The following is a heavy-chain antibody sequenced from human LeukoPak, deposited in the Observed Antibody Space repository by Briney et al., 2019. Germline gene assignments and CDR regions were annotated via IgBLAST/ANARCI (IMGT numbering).Heavy chain of an antibody. V-gene: IGHV3-33*01. CDR2: IWYDGSNK. CDR3: ARGQEGVDY. J-gene: IGHJ4*02. CDR1: GFTFSSYG. Sequence: GGSLRLSCAASGFTFSSYGMHWVRRAPGKGLEWVAVIWYDGSNKYYADSVKGRFTISRDNSKNTLYLQMNSLRAEDTAVYYCARGQEGVDYWGQGTLVTVSS.